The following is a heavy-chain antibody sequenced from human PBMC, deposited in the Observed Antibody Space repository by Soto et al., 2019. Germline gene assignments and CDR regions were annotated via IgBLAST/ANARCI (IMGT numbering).Heavy chain of an antibody. J-gene: IGHJ6*02. D-gene: IGHD2-21*01. CDR2: IYYSGST. CDR1: GGSISSSSYY. V-gene: IGHV4-39*01. Sequence: AETLSLTCTVSGGSISSSSYYWGWIRQPPGKGLEWIGSIYYSGSTYYNPSLKSRVTISVDTSKSQFSLKLSSVTAADTAVYYCARQHRSSKCMDVWGQGTTVTVSS. CDR3: ARQHRSSKCMDV.